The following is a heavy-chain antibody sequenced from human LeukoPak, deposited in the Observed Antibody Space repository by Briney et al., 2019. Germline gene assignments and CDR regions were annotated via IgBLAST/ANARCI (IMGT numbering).Heavy chain of an antibody. Sequence: GGSLRLSCAASGFTFSNYAMNWVRQAPEKGLEWVSTIHGGGDVTYYADSVKGRFTISRDNSRNTLYLQMNSLRAEDTAVYYCAKALSSSFYYFDLGGRGTLVTVSS. CDR2: IHGGGDVT. J-gene: IGHJ2*01. CDR3: AKALSSSFYYFDL. CDR1: GFTFSNYA. V-gene: IGHV3-23*01. D-gene: IGHD3-16*02.